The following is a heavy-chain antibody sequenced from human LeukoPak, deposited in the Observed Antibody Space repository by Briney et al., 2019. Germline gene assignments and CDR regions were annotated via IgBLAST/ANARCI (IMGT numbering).Heavy chain of an antibody. Sequence: PSETLSLTCTVSGGSISSGGYYWSWIRQHPGKGLEWIGYIYYSGSTNYNPSLKSRVTISVDTSKNQFSLKLSSVTAADTAVYYCARGDGYNYPFDYWGQGTLVTVSS. J-gene: IGHJ4*02. CDR1: GGSISSGGYY. D-gene: IGHD5-24*01. V-gene: IGHV4-61*08. CDR2: IYYSGST. CDR3: ARGDGYNYPFDY.